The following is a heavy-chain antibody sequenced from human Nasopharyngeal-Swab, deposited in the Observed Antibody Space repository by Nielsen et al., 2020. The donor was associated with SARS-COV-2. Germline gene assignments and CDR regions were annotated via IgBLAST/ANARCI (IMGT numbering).Heavy chain of an antibody. V-gene: IGHV3-48*03. D-gene: IGHD4-23*01. CDR3: AREEDYGGIGY. CDR2: ISSSGTNI. CDR1: GFTFSSYE. J-gene: IGHJ4*02. Sequence: GESLKISCAASGFTFSSYEMNWVRQAPGKGLEWVSYISSSGTNIYYADSVKGRFTISRDNAKNSLYLQMNSLRAEDTAVYYCAREEDYGGIGYWGQGTLVTVSS.